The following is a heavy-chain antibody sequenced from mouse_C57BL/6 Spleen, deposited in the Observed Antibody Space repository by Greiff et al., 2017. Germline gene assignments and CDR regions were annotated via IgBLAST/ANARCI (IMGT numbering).Heavy chain of an antibody. J-gene: IGHJ4*01. CDR1: GYTFTDYN. D-gene: IGHD2-1*01. CDR3: ARGGNYTGAMDY. Sequence: EVKLQQSGPELVKPGASVKMSCKASGYTFTDYNMHWVKQSHGKSLEWIGYINPNNGGTSYNQKFKGKATLTVNKSSSTAYMELRSLTSEDSAVYYCARGGNYTGAMDYWGQGTSVTVSS. V-gene: IGHV1-22*01. CDR2: INPNNGGT.